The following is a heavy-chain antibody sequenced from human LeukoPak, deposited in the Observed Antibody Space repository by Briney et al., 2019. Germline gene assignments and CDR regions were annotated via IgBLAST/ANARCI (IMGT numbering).Heavy chain of an antibody. CDR1: GGSFSGYY. Sequence: PSETLSLTCAVYGGSFSGYYWSWIRQPPGKGLEWIGEINHRGSTNYNPSLKSRVTISVDTSKNQFSLKLSSVTAADTAVYYCARGSCSGGSCYSRSVWFDPWGQGTLVTVSS. D-gene: IGHD2-15*01. CDR2: INHRGST. CDR3: ARGSCSGGSCYSRSVWFDP. V-gene: IGHV4-34*01. J-gene: IGHJ5*02.